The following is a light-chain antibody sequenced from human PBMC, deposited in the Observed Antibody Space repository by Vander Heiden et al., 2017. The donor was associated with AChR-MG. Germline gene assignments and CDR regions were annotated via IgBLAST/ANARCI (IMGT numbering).Light chain of an antibody. J-gene: IGLJ2*01. CDR2: DVS. Sequence: QSALTQPASVSGSPGQSITISCAGTSSDVGAYNYVSWYQQYPGKAPKLIIYDVSNRPSGVSNRVSGSKSGTTASLTISGLQAEDEAYYDCSSYTRSSSLVFGGGTKLTVL. V-gene: IGLV2-14*01. CDR1: SSDVGAYNY. CDR3: SSYTRSSSLV.